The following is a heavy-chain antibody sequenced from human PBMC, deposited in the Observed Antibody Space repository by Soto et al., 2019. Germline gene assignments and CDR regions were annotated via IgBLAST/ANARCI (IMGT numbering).Heavy chain of an antibody. CDR2: IGGSSSTI. D-gene: IGHD3-22*01. J-gene: IGHJ3*01. CDR1: GFSLTNYV. Sequence: GGSLRLSCAASGFSLTNYVMNWVRQAPGKGLEWISSIGGSSSTIFHADSVKGRFTISRDSAKNSLYLQMNSLRAEDTAVYYCARDQLYYNDISGRPLNAFDVWGQGTMVTVSS. V-gene: IGHV3-48*01. CDR3: ARDQLYYNDISGRPLNAFDV.